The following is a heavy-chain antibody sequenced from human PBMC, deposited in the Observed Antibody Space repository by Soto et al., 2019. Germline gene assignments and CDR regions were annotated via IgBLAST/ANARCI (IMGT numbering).Heavy chain of an antibody. J-gene: IGHJ4*02. CDR1: GFTFSGYA. CDR2: ISRSGDST. Sequence: GGSLRLSCAASGFTFSGYAMGWVRQAPGKGLDWVSVISRSGDSTYNADSVKGRFTISRDNSKNTLSLQMHSLRADDTAVYYCAKAGTYYDISYFDNWGQGTLVTVSS. CDR3: AKAGTYYDISYFDN. D-gene: IGHD3-9*01. V-gene: IGHV3-23*01.